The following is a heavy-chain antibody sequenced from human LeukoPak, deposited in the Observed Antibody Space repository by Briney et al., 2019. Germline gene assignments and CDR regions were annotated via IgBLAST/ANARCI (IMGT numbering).Heavy chain of an antibody. V-gene: IGHV4-4*07. J-gene: IGHJ2*01. CDR1: GGSISSHY. D-gene: IGHD4-17*01. CDR3: ARDKSTLTVSPVRYFDL. Sequence: SETLSLTCTVSGGSISSHYWSWIRQPAGKGLEWIGLIYSSGSTYYNPSLKSRVTISVDTSKNQFSLKLSSVTAADTAVYYCARDKSTLTVSPVRYFDLWGRGTLVTVSS. CDR2: IYSSGST.